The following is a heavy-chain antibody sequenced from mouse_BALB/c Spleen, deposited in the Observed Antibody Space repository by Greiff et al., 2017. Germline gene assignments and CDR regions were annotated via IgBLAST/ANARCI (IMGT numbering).Heavy chain of an antibody. CDR3: ARGGLGRFAY. CDR1: GYTFTDYN. Sequence: VQLKQSGPELVKPGASVKISCKASGYTFTDYNMHWVKQSHGKSLEWIGYIYPYNGGTGYNQKFKSKATLTVDNSSSTAYMELRSLTSEDSAVYYCARGGLGRFAYWGQGTLVTVSA. V-gene: IGHV1S29*02. CDR2: IYPYNGGT. D-gene: IGHD3-3*01. J-gene: IGHJ3*01.